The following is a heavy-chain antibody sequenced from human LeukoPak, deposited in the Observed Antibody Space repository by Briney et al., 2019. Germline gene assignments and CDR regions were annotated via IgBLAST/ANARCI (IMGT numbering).Heavy chain of an antibody. CDR1: GGSPSSYY. CDR2: IYYSGST. CDR3: ATSATSSGWYFDH. V-gene: IGHV4-59*08. D-gene: IGHD6-19*01. J-gene: IGHJ4*02. Sequence: SETLSLTCTVSGGSPSSYYWSWIRQPPGKGLEWIGYIYYSGSTNYNPSLKSRATISVDTSKNQFSLELSSVTAADTAVYYCATSATSSGWYFDHWGQGILVTVSS.